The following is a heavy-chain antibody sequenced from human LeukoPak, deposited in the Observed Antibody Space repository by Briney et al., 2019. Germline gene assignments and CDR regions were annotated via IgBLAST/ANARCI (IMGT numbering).Heavy chain of an antibody. Sequence: GGSLRLSCAASGFTFSSYAMTWVRQAPGKGLEWVSGISGSGGSTYYADSVKGRFTISRDNSKNTLYLQVNSLRAEDTAVYYCATEYYYDSSGYYPRNMGYWGQGTLVTVSS. V-gene: IGHV3-23*01. CDR2: ISGSGGST. CDR1: GFTFSSYA. J-gene: IGHJ4*02. D-gene: IGHD3-22*01. CDR3: ATEYYYDSSGYYPRNMGY.